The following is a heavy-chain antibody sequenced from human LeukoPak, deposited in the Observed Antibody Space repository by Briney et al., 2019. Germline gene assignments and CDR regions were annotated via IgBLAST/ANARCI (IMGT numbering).Heavy chain of an antibody. J-gene: IGHJ4*02. CDR3: AKSLGSRWYGFDY. D-gene: IGHD6-13*01. CDR1: GFTFSSYA. Sequence: QPGGSLGLSCAASGFTFSSYAMSWVRQAPGKGLEWVSAISGSGSSTYYADSVKGRFTISRDNSKNTLYLQMNSLTAEDTAVYYCAKSLGSRWYGFDYWGQGTLVIVSS. V-gene: IGHV3-23*01. CDR2: ISGSGSST.